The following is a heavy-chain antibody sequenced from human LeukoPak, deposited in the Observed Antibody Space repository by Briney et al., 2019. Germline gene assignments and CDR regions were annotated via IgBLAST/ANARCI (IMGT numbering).Heavy chain of an antibody. Sequence: GGSLRLSCAASGFTSSDYYMTWIRQPPGKGPEWISYISSNGGTTTYVDSVKGRFTISRDNAKNSLYLQMNSLRADDTAVYYCAKCSSTSCYIFDYWGQGTLVTVSS. V-gene: IGHV3-11*01. J-gene: IGHJ4*02. CDR2: ISSNGGTT. D-gene: IGHD2-2*02. CDR3: AKCSSTSCYIFDY. CDR1: GFTSSDYY.